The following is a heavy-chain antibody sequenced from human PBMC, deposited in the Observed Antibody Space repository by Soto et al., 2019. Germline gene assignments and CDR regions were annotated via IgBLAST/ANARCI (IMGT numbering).Heavy chain of an antibody. CDR3: ARRYGGNFDY. V-gene: IGHV4-59*01. J-gene: IGHJ4*02. CDR2: IYYSGST. D-gene: IGHD1-26*01. CDR1: GGSISSYY. Sequence: TSETLSLTCTVSGGSISSYYWSWIRQPPGKGLEWIGYIYYSGSTNYNPSLKSRVTISVDTSKNQFSLKLSSVTAAGTAVYYCARRYGGNFDYWGQGTLVTVSS.